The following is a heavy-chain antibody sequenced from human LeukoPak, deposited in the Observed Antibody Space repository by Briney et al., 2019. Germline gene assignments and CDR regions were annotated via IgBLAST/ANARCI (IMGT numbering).Heavy chain of an antibody. D-gene: IGHD6-6*01. CDR1: GGSISSYY. J-gene: IGHJ4*02. Sequence: SETLSLTCTVSGGSISSYYWSWIRQPAGKGLEWIGRIYTSGSTDYNPSLKSRVTMSVDTSKNQFSLKLSSVTAADTAVYYCAREYSSYLPLDYWGQGTLVTVSS. V-gene: IGHV4-4*07. CDR3: AREYSSYLPLDY. CDR2: IYTSGST.